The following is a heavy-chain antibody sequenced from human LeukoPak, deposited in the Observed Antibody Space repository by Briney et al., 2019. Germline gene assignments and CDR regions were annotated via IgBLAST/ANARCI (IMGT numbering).Heavy chain of an antibody. V-gene: IGHV4-34*01. CDR2: INHSGST. CDR3: ARVLRYFDWLLSGTNWFDP. CDR1: GGSFSGYY. J-gene: IGHJ5*02. D-gene: IGHD3-9*01. Sequence: SETLSLTCAVYGGSFSGYYWSWIRQPPGKGLEWIGDINHSGSTNYNPSLKSRVTISVDTSKNQFSLKLSSVTAADTAVYYCARVLRYFDWLLSGTNWFDPWGQGTLVTVSS.